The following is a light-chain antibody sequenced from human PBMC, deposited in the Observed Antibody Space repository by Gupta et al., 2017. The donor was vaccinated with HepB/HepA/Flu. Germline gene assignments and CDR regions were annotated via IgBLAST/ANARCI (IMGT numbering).Light chain of an antibody. J-gene: IGLJ2*01. V-gene: IGLV2-14*03. CDR2: DVS. Sequence: SALTHPASVSGSPGQSLTTSCPGTSSDVGGYNYVSWYQQHPGKAPKLMIYDVSNRPSGVSNRFSGSKSGNTASLTISGLQAEDEADYYCSSYTSTNTVLIGGGTKLTVL. CDR3: SSYTSTNTVL. CDR1: SSDVGGYNY.